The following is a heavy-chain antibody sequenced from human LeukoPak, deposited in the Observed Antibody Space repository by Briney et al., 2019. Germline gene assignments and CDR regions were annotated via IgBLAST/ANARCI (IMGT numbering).Heavy chain of an antibody. Sequence: ASVKVSCKASGYTFTSYGISWVRQAPGQGLEWMGWISAYNGNTNYAQKLQDRVTMTTDTSTSTAYMELRSLRSDDTAVYYCARSQRTTVTTRLIYWGQGTLVTVSS. D-gene: IGHD4-17*01. V-gene: IGHV1-18*01. CDR3: ARSQRTTVTTRLIY. J-gene: IGHJ4*02. CDR1: GYTFTSYG. CDR2: ISAYNGNT.